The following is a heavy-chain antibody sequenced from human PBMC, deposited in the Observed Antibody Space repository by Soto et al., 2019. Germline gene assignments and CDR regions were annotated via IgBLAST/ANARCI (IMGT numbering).Heavy chain of an antibody. J-gene: IGHJ4*02. CDR2: ISYDGSNK. V-gene: IGHV3-30*18. CDR3: EKDPPRIAVAGYFDY. D-gene: IGHD6-19*01. Sequence: QVQLVESGGGVVQPGRSLRLSCAASGFTFSSYGMHWVRQAPGKGLEWVAVISYDGSNKYYADSVKGRFTISRDNSKNTLNLQMNSLRAEDTAVYYCEKDPPRIAVAGYFDYRGQGTLVTVSS. CDR1: GFTFSSYG.